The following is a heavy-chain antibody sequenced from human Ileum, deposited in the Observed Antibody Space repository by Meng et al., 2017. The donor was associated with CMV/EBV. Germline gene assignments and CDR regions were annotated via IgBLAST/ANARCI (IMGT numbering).Heavy chain of an antibody. V-gene: IGHV4-61*01. CDR1: GGPVSSDNYY. D-gene: IGHD3-10*01. CDR3: ASHTDGSHY. Sequence: SETLSLTCTVSGGPVSSDNYYWTWIRQPPGKGLEWIGYIYYSGYTNYYPSLRSRVTISLDASKNQFSLKLSSVTAADTAVYYCASHTDGSHYWGQGTLVTVSS. CDR2: IYYSGYT. J-gene: IGHJ4*02.